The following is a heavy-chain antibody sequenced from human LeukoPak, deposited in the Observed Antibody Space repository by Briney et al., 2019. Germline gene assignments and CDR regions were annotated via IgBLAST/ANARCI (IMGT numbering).Heavy chain of an antibody. V-gene: IGHV3-74*01. Sequence: GALRLSCAASGFTFSSYWMHRVRQTPGRGLVWVARINTDGTIIDYADSVQGRFTISRDNAKNTLYLQMNSLRAEDTALYYCVKDLDFRADCWGQGTLVTVSS. CDR1: GFTFSSYW. D-gene: IGHD2/OR15-2a*01. CDR2: INTDGTII. CDR3: VKDLDFRADC. J-gene: IGHJ4*02.